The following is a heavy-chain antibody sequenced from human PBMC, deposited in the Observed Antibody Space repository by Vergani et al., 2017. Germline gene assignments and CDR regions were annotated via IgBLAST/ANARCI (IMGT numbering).Heavy chain of an antibody. CDR1: GGTFSSYA. CDR3: AGGRLVTTVATGGYYYYYMDV. CDR2: IIPIFGTA. V-gene: IGHV1-69*01. J-gene: IGHJ6*03. Sequence: QVQLVQSGAEVKKPGSSVKVSCKASGGTFSSYAISWVRQAPGQGLEWMGGIIPIFGTANYAQKFQGRVTITADESTSTAYMELSSLRSEDTAVYYCAGGRLVTTVATGGYYYYYMDVWGKGTTVTVSS. D-gene: IGHD4-17*01.